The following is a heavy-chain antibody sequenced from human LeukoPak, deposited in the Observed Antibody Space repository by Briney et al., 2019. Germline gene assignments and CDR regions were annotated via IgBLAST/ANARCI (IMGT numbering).Heavy chain of an antibody. J-gene: IGHJ4*02. CDR2: ICGCCGST. Sequence: GGTLRLSCAASGFTFSSYAICWGCQGPGPGMERVSAICGCCGSTYYADYVKGRFTISRDNSKNTRYLQMNSLRAEDTAVYYCAKERGWNYYDSSGYLDYWGQGTLVTVSS. V-gene: IGHV3-23*01. CDR3: AKERGWNYYDSSGYLDY. D-gene: IGHD3-22*01. CDR1: GFTFSSYA.